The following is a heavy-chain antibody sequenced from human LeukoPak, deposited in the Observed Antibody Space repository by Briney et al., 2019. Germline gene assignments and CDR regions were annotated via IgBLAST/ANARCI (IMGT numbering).Heavy chain of an antibody. J-gene: IGHJ5*02. CDR3: ARERNWNYVPRFDP. V-gene: IGHV6-1*01. D-gene: IGHD1-7*01. CDR1: GDSVSSISAA. Sequence: SQTLSLTCAISGDSVSSISAAWNWLRHSPSRGLEWLGRTYYRSKWYNDYAVSVKSRITINPDTSKNQFSLQLNSVTPEDTAVYYCARERNWNYVPRFDPWGQGTLVTVSS. CDR2: TYYRSKWYN.